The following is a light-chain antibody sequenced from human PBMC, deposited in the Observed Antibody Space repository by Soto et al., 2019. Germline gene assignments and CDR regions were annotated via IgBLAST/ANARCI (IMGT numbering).Light chain of an antibody. V-gene: IGLV2-11*01. CDR3: CSFAGSYPFV. CDR1: NSDVGGSNH. CDR2: DVS. J-gene: IGLJ1*01. Sequence: QSVLTQPRSVSGSPGQSVAISCTGTNSDVGGSNHVSWYQHHPGKAPKLLIYDVSKWPSGVPDRFSGSKSGNTASLTISGLQAEDEADYYCCSFAGSYPFVFGTGTKVTVL.